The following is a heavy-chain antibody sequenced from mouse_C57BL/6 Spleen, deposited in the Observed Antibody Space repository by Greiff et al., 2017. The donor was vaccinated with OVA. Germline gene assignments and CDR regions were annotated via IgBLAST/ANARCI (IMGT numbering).Heavy chain of an antibody. Sequence: EVMLVESGGGLVKPGGSLKLSCAASGFTFSDYGMHWVRQAPEKGLEWVAYISSGSSTIYYADTVQGRFTISRDNTKNTLFLQMASLRSEDTAMYYCARSWDYWGQGTTLTVSS. CDR2: ISSGSSTI. CDR3: ARSWDY. V-gene: IGHV5-17*01. J-gene: IGHJ2*01. CDR1: GFTFSDYG.